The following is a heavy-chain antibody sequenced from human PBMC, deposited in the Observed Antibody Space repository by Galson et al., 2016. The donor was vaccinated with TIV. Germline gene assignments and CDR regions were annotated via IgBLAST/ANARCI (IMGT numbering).Heavy chain of an antibody. V-gene: IGHV3-66*02. Sequence: SLRLSCAASGLSVSNNYMNWVRQGPEKGLEWVSIIYDDGSTYYADSVKGRFTISRDSSKNTLYLQMHSLRPDDAAVYYCARERRHCGDQCFLRYYFGMDVWGRGTTVTVSS. CDR2: IYDDGST. CDR3: ARERRHCGDQCFLRYYFGMDV. CDR1: GLSVSNNY. D-gene: IGHD2-21*01. J-gene: IGHJ6*02.